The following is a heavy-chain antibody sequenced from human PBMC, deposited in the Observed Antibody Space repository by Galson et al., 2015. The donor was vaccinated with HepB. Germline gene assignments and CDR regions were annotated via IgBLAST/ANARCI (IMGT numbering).Heavy chain of an antibody. J-gene: IGHJ4*02. V-gene: IGHV3-30*18. Sequence: SLRLSCAASGFTFSSYGTHWIRQAPGKGLEWVAAISYDGSHKKYADSVEGRFTISRDNSKNTLYLQMNSLRPEDTAVYYCAKDPGPRGCSSPYHWGQGTLVSVSS. CDR1: GFTFSSYG. CDR2: ISYDGSHK. D-gene: IGHD6-13*01. CDR3: AKDPGPRGCSSPYH.